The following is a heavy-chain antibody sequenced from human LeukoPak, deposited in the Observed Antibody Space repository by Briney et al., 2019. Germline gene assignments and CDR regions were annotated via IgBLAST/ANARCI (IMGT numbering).Heavy chain of an antibody. CDR1: VLPFSIHN. J-gene: IGHJ6*02. D-gene: IGHD2-2*01. V-gene: IGHV3-21*04. Sequence: RTGGFLRLSCGASVLPFSIHNVQWAPQSTMRAREGVSSFGGCESYIDYGDAVQGLFTISRDNAKNSLYLQINSLAAEDTAVYYCARNGCSSTSCYAAYYYYYGMDVWGQGTTVTVSS. CDR2: FGGCESYI. CDR3: ARNGCSSTSCYAAYYYYYGMDV.